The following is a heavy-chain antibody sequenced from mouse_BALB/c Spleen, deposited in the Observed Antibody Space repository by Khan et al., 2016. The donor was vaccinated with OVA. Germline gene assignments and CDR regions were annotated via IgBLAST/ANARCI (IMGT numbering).Heavy chain of an antibody. V-gene: IGHV9-3-1*01. J-gene: IGHJ2*01. CDR2: INTYTGEP. CDR3: TRFHGGY. Sequence: QIQLVQSGPELKKPGETVKISCKASGYTFTDYVMIWVKQSPGKGLKWMGWINTYTGEPTYADDFKGRFAFSLETSASTAYLQINSLKNEDTATYFCTRFHGGYWGQGTTLTVSS. CDR1: GYTFTDYV.